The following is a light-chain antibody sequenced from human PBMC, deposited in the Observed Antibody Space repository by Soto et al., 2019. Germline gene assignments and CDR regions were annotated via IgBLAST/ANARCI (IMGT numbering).Light chain of an antibody. V-gene: IGKV3-20*01. CDR1: QSVSSY. Sequence: EMVLTPSPATLSLSPGERATLSCRASQSVSSYLAWYQQKPGQAPRLLIYDASNRATGIPARFSGSGSGTDFTLTISRLEPEDFAVYYCQQYGSSPTFGQGTKVDIK. CDR2: DAS. J-gene: IGKJ1*01. CDR3: QQYGSSPT.